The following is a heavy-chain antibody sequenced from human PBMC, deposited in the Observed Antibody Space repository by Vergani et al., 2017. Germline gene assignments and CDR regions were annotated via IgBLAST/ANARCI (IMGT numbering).Heavy chain of an antibody. Sequence: VQLVESGGGLVQPGGSVRLSCAASGFTFSACPMTWVRQAPGKGLEWVSAISARYPSTYYADSVKGRFTISRDNSQNTVNLQMNSLRVDDTAVYYCAKDLGGCNSISCSYYMDVWGKGTTVTVSS. CDR1: GFTFSACP. CDR2: ISARYPST. CDR3: AKDLGGCNSISCSYYMDV. J-gene: IGHJ6*03. V-gene: IGHV3-23*04. D-gene: IGHD2/OR15-2a*01.